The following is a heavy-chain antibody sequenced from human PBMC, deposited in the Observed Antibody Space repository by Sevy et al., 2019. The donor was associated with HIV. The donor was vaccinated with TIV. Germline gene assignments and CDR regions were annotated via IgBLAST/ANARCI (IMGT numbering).Heavy chain of an antibody. D-gene: IGHD3-22*01. V-gene: IGHV1-18*01. CDR1: GYTFTIYG. Sequence: ASVKVSCKASGYTFTIYGINWVRQAPGQGLEWMGWISADNGDTNYAQKLQGRVTMTTDTSTSTAYMELRSLRSDDTAVYYCARSDTSGHYYAFDYWGQGTLVTVSS. CDR2: ISADNGDT. CDR3: ARSDTSGHYYAFDY. J-gene: IGHJ4*02.